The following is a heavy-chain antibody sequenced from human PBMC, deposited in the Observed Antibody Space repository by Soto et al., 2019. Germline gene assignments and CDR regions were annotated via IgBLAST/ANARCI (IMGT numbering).Heavy chain of an antibody. CDR2: INPNSGGT. V-gene: IGHV1-2*02. D-gene: IGHD6-19*01. Sequence: GASVKVSCKASGYTFTGYYMHWVRQAPGQGLEWMGWINPNSGGTNYAQKFQGRVTMTRDTSISTAYMELSRLRSDDTAVYYCARVEVFGLSGWFSGGYYYYGMDVWGQGTTVTVSS. CDR3: ARVEVFGLSGWFSGGYYYYGMDV. CDR1: GYTFTGYY. J-gene: IGHJ6*02.